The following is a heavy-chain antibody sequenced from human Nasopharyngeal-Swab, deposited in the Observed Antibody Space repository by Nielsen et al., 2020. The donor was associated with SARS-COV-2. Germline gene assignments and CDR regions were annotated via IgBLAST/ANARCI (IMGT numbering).Heavy chain of an antibody. V-gene: IGHV3-48*02. CDR3: ARLSGWYLSLAFDY. J-gene: IGHJ4*02. CDR2: ISSSSSTI. Sequence: GSLRLSCAASGFTFSSYSMNWVRQAPAKGLEWVSYISSSSSTIYYADSVKGRFTISRDNAKNSLYLQMNSLRDEDTAVYYCARLSGWYLSLAFDYWGQGTLVTVSS. D-gene: IGHD6-19*01. CDR1: GFTFSSYS.